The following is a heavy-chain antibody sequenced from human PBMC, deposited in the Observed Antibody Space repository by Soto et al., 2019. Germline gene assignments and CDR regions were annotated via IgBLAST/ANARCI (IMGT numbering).Heavy chain of an antibody. J-gene: IGHJ3*01. CDR2: INAGNGNA. V-gene: IGHV1-3*01. Sequence: ASVKVSCKASGYTFIYSTIHWVRQAPGQRLEWMAWINAGNGNAKYAQQFKGRVTITTDTSASTVYMDLSSLRSEDTGVYYCAKDMVGPTKAFDVWGQGTMVTV. CDR1: GYTFIYST. D-gene: IGHD1-26*01. CDR3: AKDMVGPTKAFDV.